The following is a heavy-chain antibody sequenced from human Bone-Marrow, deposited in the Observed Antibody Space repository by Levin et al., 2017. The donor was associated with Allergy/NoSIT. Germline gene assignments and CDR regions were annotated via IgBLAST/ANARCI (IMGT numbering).Heavy chain of an antibody. J-gene: IGHJ4*02. D-gene: IGHD3-10*01. CDR2: ISSRNTTI. Sequence: GESLKISCAASEFTFSLFAMHWIRQAPGKGLEWVSYISSRNTTIYYADSVKGRFTISRDNAENSLYLQMNSLRAEDTAIYYCAREGLFMVRVFDYWGRGTLVTVSS. V-gene: IGHV3-48*04. CDR1: EFTFSLFA. CDR3: AREGLFMVRVFDY.